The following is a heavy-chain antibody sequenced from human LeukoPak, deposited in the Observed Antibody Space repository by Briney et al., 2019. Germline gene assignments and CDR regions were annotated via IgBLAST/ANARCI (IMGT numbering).Heavy chain of an antibody. CDR2: ISAYNGNT. D-gene: IGHD5-12*01. V-gene: IGHV1-18*01. Sequence: ASVKVSCKASGYTFTSYGISWVRQAPGQGLEWMGWISAYNGNTNYAQKLQGRVTMTTDTSTSTAYMELRSLRPDDTAVYYCARVERRLFIRETNFDYWGQGTLVTVSS. CDR1: GYTFTSYG. CDR3: ARVERRLFIRETNFDY. J-gene: IGHJ4*02.